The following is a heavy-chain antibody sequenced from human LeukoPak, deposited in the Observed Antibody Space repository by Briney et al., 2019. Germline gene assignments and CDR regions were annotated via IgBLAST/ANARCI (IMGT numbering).Heavy chain of an antibody. J-gene: IGHJ4*02. CDR3: ASTGVVVTASDY. D-gene: IGHD2-21*02. Sequence: GGSLRLSCAASGFTFSSCEMNWVRQAPGKGLEWVSYISSSGSTVYYADSVKGRFTISRDNAKNSLYLQMNSLRAEDTAVYYCASTGVVVTASDYWGQGTLVTVSS. V-gene: IGHV3-48*03. CDR2: ISSSGSTV. CDR1: GFTFSSCE.